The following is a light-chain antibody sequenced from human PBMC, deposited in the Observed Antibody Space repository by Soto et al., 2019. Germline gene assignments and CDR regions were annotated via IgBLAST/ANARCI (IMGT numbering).Light chain of an antibody. J-gene: IGKJ1*01. Sequence: EIVLTQSPGTLSLSPGERATLSCRASQSVSSYYLAWYQQKPGQAPRLLIYAASSRATGIPDRFSGGGSGTDFTLTISSLEPKDFAIYYCQQRSSWPGTFGQGTKVDIK. V-gene: IGKV3D-20*02. CDR2: AAS. CDR1: QSVSSYY. CDR3: QQRSSWPGT.